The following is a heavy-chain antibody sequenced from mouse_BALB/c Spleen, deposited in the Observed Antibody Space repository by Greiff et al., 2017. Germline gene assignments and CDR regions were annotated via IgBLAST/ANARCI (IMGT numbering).Heavy chain of an antibody. V-gene: IGHV5-6-3*01. CDR1: GFTFSSYG. CDR3: ARDPY. J-gene: IGHJ3*01. Sequence: EVQGVESGGGLVQPGGSLKLSCAASGFTFSSYGMSWVRQTPDKRLELVATINSNGGSTYYPDSVKGRFTISRDNAKNTLYLQMSSLKSEDTAMYYCARDPYWGQGTLVTVSA. CDR2: INSNGGST.